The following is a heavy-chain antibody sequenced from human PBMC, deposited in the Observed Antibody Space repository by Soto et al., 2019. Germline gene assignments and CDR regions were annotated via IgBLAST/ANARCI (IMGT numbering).Heavy chain of an antibody. D-gene: IGHD6-19*01. J-gene: IGHJ5*02. CDR1: GYSFTNYW. Sequence: GESLKISCKGSGYSFTNYWIVWVRQMPGKGLEWMGIIYPGDSDTRISPSFQGQVTISVDKSINTAYLQWSSLKASDTAMYYCARHAHIGPSWSVEVAGAYYESWGQGALVTVSS. CDR2: IYPGDSDT. V-gene: IGHV5-51*01. CDR3: ARHAHIGPSWSVEVAGAYYES.